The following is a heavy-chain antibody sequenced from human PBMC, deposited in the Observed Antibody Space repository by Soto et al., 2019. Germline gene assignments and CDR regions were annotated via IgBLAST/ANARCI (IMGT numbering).Heavy chain of an antibody. J-gene: IGHJ6*02. Sequence: QVQLVQSGAEVKKPGASVKVSCKSSGSGYIFTSYYVHWVRQAPGQGLEWMGVINPSAGRTTYAQNFRGRVTMTTDSSTSTVYVDLSSLRSEDTAVYYCARGIEIGHNYDYYGMDVWGQGTTVTVSS. CDR1: GSGYIFTSYY. V-gene: IGHV1-46*01. CDR3: ARGIEIGHNYDYYGMDV. CDR2: INPSAGRT. D-gene: IGHD2-21*01.